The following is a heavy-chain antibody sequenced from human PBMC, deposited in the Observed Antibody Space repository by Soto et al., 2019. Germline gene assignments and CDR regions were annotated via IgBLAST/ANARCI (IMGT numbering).Heavy chain of an antibody. CDR1: GYTLTELS. D-gene: IGHD5-18*01. Sequence: ASVKVSCKVSGYTLTELSMHWVRQAPGNGLEWMGGFDPEDGETIYAQKFQGRVTMTEDTSTDTAYMELSSLRYEDTAVYYCATAGRRAAMVRSRYYFDYWGQGTLVTVSS. J-gene: IGHJ4*02. CDR2: FDPEDGET. CDR3: ATAGRRAAMVRSRYYFDY. V-gene: IGHV1-24*01.